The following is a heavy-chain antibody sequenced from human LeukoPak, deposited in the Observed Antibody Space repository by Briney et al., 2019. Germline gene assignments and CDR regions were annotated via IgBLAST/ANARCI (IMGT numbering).Heavy chain of an antibody. CDR1: GFTFSNYW. CDR2: IRPDGSDD. V-gene: IGHV3-7*01. Sequence: GALRLSCTASGFTFSNYWMSWVRQAPGKGLEWVASIRPDGSDDHHMDSVKGRFTISRDNAENSLFLQMNSLRAEDTAVYYCARLMGGVTTCDYWGQGTLVTVSS. CDR3: ARLMGGVTTCDY. J-gene: IGHJ4*02. D-gene: IGHD4-11*01.